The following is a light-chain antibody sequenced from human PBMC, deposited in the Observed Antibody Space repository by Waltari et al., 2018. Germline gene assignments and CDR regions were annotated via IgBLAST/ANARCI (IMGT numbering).Light chain of an antibody. CDR1: SNDVGGYNS. V-gene: IGLV2-14*01. J-gene: IGLJ2*01. Sequence: QSALTQPASVSVSPGQSVTIFCAGTSNDVGGYNSVSWYQEHPGQAPRVIIYDVSDRPSGFSDRFSGSKSGNTASLTISGLQAEDEADYYCSSQSSNDVVLFGGGTKLTVL. CDR3: SSQSSNDVVL. CDR2: DVS.